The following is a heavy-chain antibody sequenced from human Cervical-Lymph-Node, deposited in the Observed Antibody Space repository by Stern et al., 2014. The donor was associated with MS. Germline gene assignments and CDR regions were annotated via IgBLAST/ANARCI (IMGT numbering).Heavy chain of an antibody. V-gene: IGHV5-51*01. J-gene: IGHJ4*02. D-gene: IGHD2-21*01. Sequence: EVQLVESGAEVKQPGESLKISFKGSGYSFTSYWIGWVRQHPGKGLEWMGINYPGDSDTRYSPSFQGQVTISADKSISTAYLQWSSLKASDTAMYYCARHCGFRPGCIDYWGQGTLVTVSS. CDR3: ARHCGFRPGCIDY. CDR2: NYPGDSDT. CDR1: GYSFTSYW.